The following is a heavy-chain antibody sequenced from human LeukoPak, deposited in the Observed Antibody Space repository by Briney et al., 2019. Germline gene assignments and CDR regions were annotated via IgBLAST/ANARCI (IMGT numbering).Heavy chain of an antibody. CDR2: ISAYNGNT. D-gene: IGHD3-3*01. V-gene: IGHV1-18*01. CDR3: ARGPSSVWDFWSGPTLHEARNDY. J-gene: IGHJ4*02. CDR1: GYTFTSYG. Sequence: GASVKVSCKASGYTFTSYGISWVRQAPGQGLEWMGWISAYNGNTNYAQKLQGRVTMTTDTSTSTAYMELRSLRSDDTAVYYCARGPSSVWDFWSGPTLHEARNDYWGQGTLVTVSS.